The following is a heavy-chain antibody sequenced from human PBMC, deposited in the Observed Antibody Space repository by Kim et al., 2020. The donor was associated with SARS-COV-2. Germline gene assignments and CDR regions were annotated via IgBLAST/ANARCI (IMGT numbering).Heavy chain of an antibody. J-gene: IGHJ5*02. CDR3: AREGYCSGGSCSNWFDP. Sequence: FQGRVTITADESTSTAYMELSSLRSEDTAVYYCAREGYCSGGSCSNWFDPWGQGTLVTVSS. D-gene: IGHD2-15*01. V-gene: IGHV1-69*01.